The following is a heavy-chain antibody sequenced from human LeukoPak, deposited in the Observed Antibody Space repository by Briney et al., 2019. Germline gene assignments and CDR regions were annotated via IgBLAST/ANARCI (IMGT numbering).Heavy chain of an antibody. J-gene: IGHJ2*01. V-gene: IGHV4-30-2*01. CDR2: IYHSGST. CDR1: GGSISSGYYY. CDR3: ARDRKYNWTNGDSDL. D-gene: IGHD1/OR15-1a*01. Sequence: SETLSLTCTVSGGSISSGYYYWSWIRQPPGKGLEWIGYIYHSGSTYYNPSLKSRVTISVDRSKNQFSLKLSSVTAADTAVYYCARDRKYNWTNGDSDLWGRGTLVTVSS.